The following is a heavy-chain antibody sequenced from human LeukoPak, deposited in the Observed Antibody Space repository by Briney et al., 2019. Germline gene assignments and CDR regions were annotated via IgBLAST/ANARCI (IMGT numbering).Heavy chain of an antibody. Sequence: SETLSLTCAVYGGSFSGYYWSWIRQPPGKGLEWIGEINHSGSTNYNPSLKSRVTISVDTSKNQFPLKLSSVTAADMAVYYCARVATRSHWYFDLWGRGTLVTVSS. CDR1: GGSFSGYY. V-gene: IGHV4-34*01. CDR2: INHSGST. D-gene: IGHD5-12*01. CDR3: ARVATRSHWYFDL. J-gene: IGHJ2*01.